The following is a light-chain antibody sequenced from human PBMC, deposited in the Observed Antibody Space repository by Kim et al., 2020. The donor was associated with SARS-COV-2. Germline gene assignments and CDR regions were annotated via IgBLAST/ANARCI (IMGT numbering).Light chain of an antibody. CDR1: NLECKS. CDR2: YDS. Sequence: KTGWIYCGGNNLECKSVQWYHQKPGPAPELVIHYDSARPSGIPERFSGSNSGTSATLNISRVGGGDEADYYCQVWDSGTDHVVFGGGTQLTVL. J-gene: IGLJ2*01. CDR3: QVWDSGTDHVV. V-gene: IGLV3-21*04.